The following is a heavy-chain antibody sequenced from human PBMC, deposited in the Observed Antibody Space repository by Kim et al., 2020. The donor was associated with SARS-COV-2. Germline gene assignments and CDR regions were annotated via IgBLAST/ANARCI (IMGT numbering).Heavy chain of an antibody. CDR3: ARVDDSSGYFMSYAEYFQH. CDR2: ISSSGSTI. V-gene: IGHV3-48*03. J-gene: IGHJ1*01. D-gene: IGHD3-22*01. Sequence: GGSLRLSCAASGFTFSSYEMNWVRQAPGKGLEWVSYISSSGSTIYYADSVKGRFTISRDNAKNSLYLQMNSLRAEDTAVYYCARVDDSSGYFMSYAEYFQHWGRGRLPTVSS. CDR1: GFTFSSYE.